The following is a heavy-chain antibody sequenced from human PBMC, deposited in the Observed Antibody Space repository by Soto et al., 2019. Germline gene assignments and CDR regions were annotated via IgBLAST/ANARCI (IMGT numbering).Heavy chain of an antibody. V-gene: IGHV4-30-4*01. CDR3: ARVPSPFDYYYAMDV. CDR2: IFSSGTT. D-gene: IGHD3-16*01. J-gene: IGHJ6*02. CDR1: GDSISSGSKY. Sequence: SETLSLTCTVSGDSISSGSKYWSWIRQPPGKGLEWIGYIFSSGTTYYNPSLKSRLTMSLDTSENQFSLKLNSLTDADTAVYYCARVPSPFDYYYAMDVWGQGTTVTVSS.